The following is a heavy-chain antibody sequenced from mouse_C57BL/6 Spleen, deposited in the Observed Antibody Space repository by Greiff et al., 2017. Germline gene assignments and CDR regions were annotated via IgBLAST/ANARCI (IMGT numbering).Heavy chain of an antibody. V-gene: IGHV1-53*01. CDR1: GYTFTSYW. CDR3: ARAAVTTAPRDY. D-gene: IGHD1-2*01. CDR2: INPRNGGT. J-gene: IGHJ2*01. Sequence: VQLQQPGTELVKPGASVKLSCKASGYTFTSYWMHWVKQRPGQGLEWIGNINPRNGGTNYNEKFKSKATLTVDKSSSTAYMQLSSLTSEGSAVYSCARAAVTTAPRDYWGQSTTLSVSS.